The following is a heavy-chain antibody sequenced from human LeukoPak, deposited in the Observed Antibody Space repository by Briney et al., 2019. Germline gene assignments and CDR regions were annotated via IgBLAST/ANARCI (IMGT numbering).Heavy chain of an antibody. CDR3: ARSGYTYGWGAFDI. J-gene: IGHJ3*02. CDR1: GFTVSSNY. V-gene: IGHV3-53*01. CDR2: VYSGDST. Sequence: PRGSLRLSCAASGFTVSSNYMSWVRQAPGKGLEWVSVVYSGDSTYYADSVKGRFTISSDNSKNTLYLQMNSLRAEDTALYYCARSGYTYGWGAFDIWGQGTRVTVSS. D-gene: IGHD5-18*01.